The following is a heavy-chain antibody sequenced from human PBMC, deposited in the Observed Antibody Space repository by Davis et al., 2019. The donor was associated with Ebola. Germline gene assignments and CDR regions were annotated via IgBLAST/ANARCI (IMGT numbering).Heavy chain of an antibody. D-gene: IGHD2-2*01. J-gene: IGHJ3*02. CDR3: TTELYCSSSNCPGTFDI. CDR2: IKSGGIT. CDR1: GFTFSKVW. Sequence: GESLKIPCAASGFTFSKVWMSWVRQAPGKGLEWVGRIKSGGITDYAAPVKGRFTISRDDSKNTLYLQMNSLKTEDTALYYCTTELYCSSSNCPGTFDIWGQGTMVTVSS. V-gene: IGHV3-15*01.